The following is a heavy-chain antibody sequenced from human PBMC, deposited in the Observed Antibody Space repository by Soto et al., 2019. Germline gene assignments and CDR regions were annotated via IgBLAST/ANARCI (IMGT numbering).Heavy chain of an antibody. CDR3: ARDSVVVAADPIRGFDP. V-gene: IGHV1-69*13. CDR1: GDACSSYA. CDR2: IIPIFGTA. Sequence: SLVKFDCKAAGDACSSYAIRWVRQATGQGLEWMGGIIPIFGTANYAQKFQGRVTITADESTSTAYMELSSLRSEDTAVYFCARDSVVVAADPIRGFDPWGQGTLVTVSS. D-gene: IGHD2-15*01. J-gene: IGHJ5*02.